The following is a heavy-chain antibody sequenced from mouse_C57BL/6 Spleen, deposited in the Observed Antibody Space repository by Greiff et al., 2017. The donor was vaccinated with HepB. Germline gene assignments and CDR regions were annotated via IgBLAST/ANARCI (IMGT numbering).Heavy chain of an antibody. Sequence: VKLVESGPGLVAPSQSLSITCTVSGFSLTSYGVHWVRQPPGKGLEWLVVIWSDGSTTYNSALKSRLSISKDNSKSQVFLIMNSLQTDDTAMYYCARHEGSTYYDYDDGYAMDYWGQGTSVTVSS. CDR2: IWSDGST. CDR1: GFSLTSYG. V-gene: IGHV2-6-1*01. J-gene: IGHJ4*01. CDR3: ARHEGSTYYDYDDGYAMDY. D-gene: IGHD2-4*01.